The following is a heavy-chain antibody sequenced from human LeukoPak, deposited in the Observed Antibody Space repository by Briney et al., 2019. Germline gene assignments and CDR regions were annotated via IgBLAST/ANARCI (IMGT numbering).Heavy chain of an antibody. CDR1: GESSNTSY. J-gene: IGHJ4*02. CDR3: ARARSLTVRLFDY. D-gene: IGHD6-6*01. CDR2: ISHTGRV. Sequence: SETLSLTCSFQGESSNTSYWTWIRQPPGKGLEWIGDISHTGRVNFNPSLKSRVSISVDMSRHEFSLRVTSVTAADTAVYYCARARSLTVRLFDYWSQGTLVTVS. V-gene: IGHV4-34*01.